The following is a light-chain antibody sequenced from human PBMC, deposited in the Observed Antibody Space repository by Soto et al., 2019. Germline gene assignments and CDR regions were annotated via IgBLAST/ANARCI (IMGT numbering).Light chain of an antibody. J-gene: IGKJ5*01. Sequence: EIVWTQSPGTLSLSLGERATLSCRASQIITSTSLAWYQQKPGQAPRLLLYGAFTRATGIPDRFSGSESGTDGTITISRLEKEDGLVYYCQQYDKSTFTFGQGTRLEIK. CDR1: QIITSTS. V-gene: IGKV3-20*01. CDR3: QQYDKSTFT. CDR2: GAF.